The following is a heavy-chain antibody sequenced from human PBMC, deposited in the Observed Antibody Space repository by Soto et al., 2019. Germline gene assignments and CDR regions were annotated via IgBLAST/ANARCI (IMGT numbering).Heavy chain of an antibody. V-gene: IGHV1-3*05. CDR1: GYSFTSYG. J-gene: IGHJ5*02. CDR3: ARADGPGFVGP. CDR2: INGGNGNT. D-gene: IGHD2-2*01. Sequence: QVQLVQSGAEEKKPGASVKVSCKACGYSFTSYGMHWVRQAPGQRLEWMGWINGGNGNTKYSQKFQGRVTITRDTSASTAYMELSSLTSEDTAVYYCARADGPGFVGPWGQGTLVTVSS.